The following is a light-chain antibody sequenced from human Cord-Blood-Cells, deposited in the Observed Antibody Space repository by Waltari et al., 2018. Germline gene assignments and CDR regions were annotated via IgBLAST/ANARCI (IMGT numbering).Light chain of an antibody. V-gene: IGLV2-23*01. CDR2: EGS. CDR3: CSYAGSSTYV. CDR1: SSDVGSYNL. J-gene: IGLJ1*01. Sequence: QSALTQPASVSGSPGQSITIPCTGTSSDVGSYNLVSWDQQHPGKAPKLMIYEGSKRPSGVSKRFSGSESGNTASLPISGLQAEYEADYSCCSYAGSSTYVFGTGTKVTVL.